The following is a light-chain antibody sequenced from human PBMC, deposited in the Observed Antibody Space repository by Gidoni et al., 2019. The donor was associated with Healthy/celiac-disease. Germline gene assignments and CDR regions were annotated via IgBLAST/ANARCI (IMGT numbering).Light chain of an antibody. V-gene: IGKV3-11*01. CDR2: DAS. CDR3: QQRSNWPTRYT. CDR1: QSVSSY. J-gene: IGKJ2*01. Sequence: EIVLTQSPSTLSLSPGERATLSCRASQSVSSYLAWYQQKPGQAHRLLIYDASKRATGIPARFSGSGSGTDFTLTISSIEPEDFEVYYCQQRSNWPTRYTFGQGTKLEIK.